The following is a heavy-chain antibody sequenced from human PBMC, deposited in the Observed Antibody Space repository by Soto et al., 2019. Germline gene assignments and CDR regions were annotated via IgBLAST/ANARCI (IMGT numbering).Heavy chain of an antibody. D-gene: IGHD2-21*02. CDR1: AGTFSSYA. CDR2: IIPIFGTA. V-gene: IGHV1-69*13. Sequence: SVKVSCKASAGTFSSYAIRWVRQAPRQGLEWMGGIIPIFGTANYAQKFQGRVTITADESTSTAYLQWSSLKASDTAMYYCATQVGVTTTRDYGMDVWGQGTTVTVSS. J-gene: IGHJ6*02. CDR3: ATQVGVTTTRDYGMDV.